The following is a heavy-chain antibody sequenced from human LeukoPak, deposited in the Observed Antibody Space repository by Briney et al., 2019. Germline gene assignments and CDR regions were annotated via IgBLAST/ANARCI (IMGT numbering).Heavy chain of an antibody. CDR3: ARDTGDFWSGYYPDYFDY. V-gene: IGHV3-30*03. J-gene: IGHJ4*02. Sequence: GGSLRLSCAASGFTFSSYGMHWVRQAPGKGLEWVAVISYDGSNKYYADSVKGRFTISRDNSKNTLYLQMNSLRAEDTAVYYWARDTGDFWSGYYPDYFDYWGQGTLVTVSS. CDR1: GFTFSSYG. D-gene: IGHD3-3*01. CDR2: ISYDGSNK.